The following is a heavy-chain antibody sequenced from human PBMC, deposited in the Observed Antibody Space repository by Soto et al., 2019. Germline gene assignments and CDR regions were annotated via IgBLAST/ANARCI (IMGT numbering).Heavy chain of an antibody. CDR3: ARDMSSSSDY. CDR1: GFTVSSNY. D-gene: IGHD6-6*01. V-gene: IGHV3-66*01. CDR2: IYSGGST. J-gene: IGHJ4*02. Sequence: EVQLVESGGGLVQPGGSLRLSCAASGFTVSSNYMSWVRQAPGKGLEWVSVIYSGGSTYYSDSVKGRFTISRDNSKNTLYLQMNSLTAEDTAVYYCARDMSSSSDYWGQGTLVTVSS.